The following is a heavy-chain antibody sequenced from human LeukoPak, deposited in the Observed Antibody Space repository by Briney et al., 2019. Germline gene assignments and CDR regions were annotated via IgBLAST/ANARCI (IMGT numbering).Heavy chain of an antibody. D-gene: IGHD1-1*01. Sequence: GSLRLSCAASGFTFSSFAMSWVRQAPEKGPEWVSAISGSGGSTYYADSVKGRFTICRDNSKNTLYLKMNDLTAEYTAENFYSKDQLNAFDIWGQETMVSVSS. V-gene: IGHV3-23*01. CDR2: ISGSGGST. CDR3: SKDQLNAFDI. J-gene: IGHJ3*02. CDR1: GFTFSSFA.